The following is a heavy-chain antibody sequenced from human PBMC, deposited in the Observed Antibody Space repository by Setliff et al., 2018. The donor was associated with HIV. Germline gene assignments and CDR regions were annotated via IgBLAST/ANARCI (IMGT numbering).Heavy chain of an antibody. D-gene: IGHD6-19*01. CDR1: DGSISSYY. CDR2: IYTSGST. J-gene: IGHJ5*02. CDR3: ARDRSSGWSSDWLDT. V-gene: IGHV4-4*07. Sequence: SETLSLTCTVSDGSISSYYWSWIRQPAGEGLEWIGRIYTSGSTNYNPSFKSRLTMSLDPSKNQFSLKLRSVTAADTAVYFCARDRSSGWSSDWLDTWGQGSLVTVSS.